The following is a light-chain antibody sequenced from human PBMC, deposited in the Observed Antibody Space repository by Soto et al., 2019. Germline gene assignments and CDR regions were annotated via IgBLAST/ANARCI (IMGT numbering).Light chain of an antibody. CDR3: QQFNGYPLT. J-gene: IGKJ4*01. CDR1: QGIASS. CDR2: AAS. V-gene: IGKV1-9*01. Sequence: DIHLTQSPSFLSASVGDRVTITCRASQGIASSLAWYQQKAGKAPKLLIYAASTLESGVPSRFSGSGSGTEFTLTISSLQPEDFAIYYCQQFNGYPLTFGGGTKVEIK.